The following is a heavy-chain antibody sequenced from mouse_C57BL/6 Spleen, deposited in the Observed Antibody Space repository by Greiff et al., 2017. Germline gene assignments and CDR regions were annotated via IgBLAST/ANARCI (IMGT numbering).Heavy chain of an antibody. CDR2: IHPNSGST. J-gene: IGHJ4*01. CDR1: GYTFTSYW. V-gene: IGHV1-64*01. CDR3: AREGEYGNSYAMDY. D-gene: IGHD2-1*01. Sequence: QVQLKQPGAELVKPGASVKLSCKASGYTFTSYWMHWVKQRPGQGLEWIGMIHPNSGSTNYNEKFKSKATLTVDKSSSTAYMQLSSLTSEDSAVYYCAREGEYGNSYAMDYWGQGTSVTVSS.